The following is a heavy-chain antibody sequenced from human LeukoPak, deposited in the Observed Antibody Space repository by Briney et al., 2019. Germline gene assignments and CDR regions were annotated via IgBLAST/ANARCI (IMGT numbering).Heavy chain of an antibody. CDR1: GYTFTGSY. J-gene: IGHJ3*01. CDR3: ARDRSVGATDDAFDV. D-gene: IGHD1-26*01. Sequence: VASVKVSCKTSGYTFTGSYMHWVRQAPGQGLEWMGWINPYSGGTYYAQGFQGRVTMTRDTSISTVYMQLSRLHFDDTAVYYCARDRSVGATDDAFDVWGPGTMVTVSS. V-gene: IGHV1-2*02. CDR2: INPYSGGT.